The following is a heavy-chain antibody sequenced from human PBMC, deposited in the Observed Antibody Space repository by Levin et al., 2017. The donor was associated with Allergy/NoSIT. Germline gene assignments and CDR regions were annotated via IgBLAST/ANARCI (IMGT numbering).Heavy chain of an antibody. V-gene: IGHV4-39*01. CDR1: GASLSTSGTY. J-gene: IGHJ6*03. D-gene: IGHD4-11*01. Sequence: SQTLSLPCTVSGASLSTSGTYWGWIRQPPGKGLEWIGFIYYSGIPSYNPSLQGRVTIAVDTAKNQFSLNLTSVTAADTAVYFCARHVDTDYNYYYYYMDVWAKGTTVTVSS. CDR3: ARHVDTDYNYYYYYMDV. CDR2: IYYSGIP.